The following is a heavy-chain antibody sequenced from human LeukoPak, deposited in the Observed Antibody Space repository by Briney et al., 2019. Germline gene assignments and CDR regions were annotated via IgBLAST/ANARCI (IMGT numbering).Heavy chain of an antibody. V-gene: IGHV1-24*01. CDR3: ARDYRTGFDY. CDR2: FDPEDGET. D-gene: IGHD7-27*01. Sequence: ASVKVSCKASGDTFTGYYMHWVRQAPGKGLKWMGGFDPEDGETIYAQKFQGRVTMTTDTSTTTAYMELRSLRSDDTAVYYCARDYRTGFDYWGQGTLVTVSS. CDR1: GDTFTGYY. J-gene: IGHJ4*02.